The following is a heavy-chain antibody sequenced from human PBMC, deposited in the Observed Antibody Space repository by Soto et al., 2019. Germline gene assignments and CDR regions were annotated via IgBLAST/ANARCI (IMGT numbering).Heavy chain of an antibody. CDR2: VNPIVSMS. V-gene: IGHV1-69*02. D-gene: IGHD3-10*01. Sequence: QVQLVQSGAEVKGTGSSVKVSCKASGDTFNFYSINWVRQAPGLGLEWMGRVNPIVSMSNYAQKFQGRVTMTADKSTSTAYMELSSLRSEDTAIYYCASSYGSGYRAFDYWGQGALVTVSS. J-gene: IGHJ4*02. CDR3: ASSYGSGYRAFDY. CDR1: GDTFNFYS.